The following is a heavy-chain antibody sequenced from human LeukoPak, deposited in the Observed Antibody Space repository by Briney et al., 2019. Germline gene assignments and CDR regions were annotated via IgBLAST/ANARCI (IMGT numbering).Heavy chain of an antibody. CDR3: AAYSYGSPKAFDI. CDR2: IIPIFGTA. V-gene: IGHV1-69*13. Sequence: GASVTVSCKASGGTFSSYAISWVRQAPGQGLEWMGGIIPIFGTANYAQKFQGRVTITADESTSTAYMELSSLRSEDTAVYYCAAYSYGSPKAFDIWGQGTMVTVSS. J-gene: IGHJ3*02. D-gene: IGHD5-18*01. CDR1: GGTFSSYA.